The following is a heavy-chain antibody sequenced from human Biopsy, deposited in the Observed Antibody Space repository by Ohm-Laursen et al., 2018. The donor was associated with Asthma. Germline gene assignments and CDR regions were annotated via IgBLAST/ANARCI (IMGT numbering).Heavy chain of an antibody. CDR3: ARRGGVRRYFDY. J-gene: IGHJ4*02. CDR2: IYYIGST. D-gene: IGHD3-16*01. V-gene: IGHV4-30-4*01. CDR1: GGSISSGAYY. Sequence: TLSLTWTVSGGSISSGAYYWSWVRQPPGKGLEWIGYIYYIGSTYYNPSLKSRVAISLDTSKNQFSLKLSSVTAADTAVYFCARRGGVRRYFDYWDQGTLVTVSS.